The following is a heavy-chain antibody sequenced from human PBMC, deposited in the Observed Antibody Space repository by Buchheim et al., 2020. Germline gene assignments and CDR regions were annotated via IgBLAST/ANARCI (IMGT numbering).Heavy chain of an antibody. CDR2: ISYDGSNK. CDR1: GFTFSSYA. V-gene: IGHV3-30-3*01. J-gene: IGHJ4*02. D-gene: IGHD2-15*01. Sequence: QVQLVESGGGVVQPGRSLRLSCAASGFTFSSYAMHWVRQAPGKGLEWVAVISYDGSNKYYADSVKGRFTISSDNSKNTLYLQMNSLRAEDTAVYYCARDVGGRVGDYWGQGTL. CDR3: ARDVGGRVGDY.